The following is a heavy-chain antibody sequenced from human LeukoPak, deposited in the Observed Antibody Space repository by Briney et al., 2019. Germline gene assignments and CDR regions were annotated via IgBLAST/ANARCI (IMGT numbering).Heavy chain of an antibody. J-gene: IGHJ6*03. CDR2: INHSGST. V-gene: IGHV4-34*01. Sequence: SETLSLTCAVYGGSFSGYYWSWIRQPPGKGLEWIGEINHSGSTNYNPSLKSRVTISVDTSKNQFSLKLSSVTAADTAVYYCARAKMRWLNYYYYYMDVWGKGTTVTVPS. CDR1: GGSFSGYY. CDR3: ARAKMRWLNYYYYYMDV. D-gene: IGHD3-22*01.